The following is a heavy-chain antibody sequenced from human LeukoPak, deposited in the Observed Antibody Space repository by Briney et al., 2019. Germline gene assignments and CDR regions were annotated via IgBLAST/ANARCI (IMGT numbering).Heavy chain of an antibody. Sequence: AAVKVSCKASGYTFTSYDISWVRQATGQGLEWMGWMNPNSGNTAYAQKVQGRVTITRNTSISTAYMELSSLSSAATAVSYCAREDYYDSGSNDYWGQGTLVTVSS. CDR2: MNPNSGNT. V-gene: IGHV1-8*03. J-gene: IGHJ4*02. CDR1: GYTFTSYD. CDR3: AREDYYDSGSNDY. D-gene: IGHD3-22*01.